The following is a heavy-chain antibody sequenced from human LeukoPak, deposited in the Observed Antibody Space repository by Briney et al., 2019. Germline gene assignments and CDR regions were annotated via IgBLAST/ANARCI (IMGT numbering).Heavy chain of an antibody. CDR1: GFTVSTNY. CDR2: IYSDGST. D-gene: IGHD1-1*01. Sequence: PGGSLRLSCAASGFTVSTNYMYWVRQAPGKGLEWVSVIYSDGSTFYADSVKGRFTISRDNSKNTLYLQTNSLRAEDTAVYYCARGYNWNDRLDYWGQGTLVTVSS. V-gene: IGHV3-53*01. J-gene: IGHJ4*02. CDR3: ARGYNWNDRLDY.